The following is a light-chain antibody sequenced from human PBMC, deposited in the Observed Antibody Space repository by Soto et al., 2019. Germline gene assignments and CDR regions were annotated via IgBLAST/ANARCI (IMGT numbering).Light chain of an antibody. V-gene: IGLV2-8*01. Sequence: QSALTQPPSASGSPGQSVTISCTGTSSDVGGYNYVSWYQQHPGKAPKLMVFEVSKRPSGVPDRFSGSKSGNTASLTVSGLQAEDEADYYCASYAASINWVFGGGTKLTVL. J-gene: IGLJ3*02. CDR3: ASYAASINWV. CDR2: EVS. CDR1: SSDVGGYNY.